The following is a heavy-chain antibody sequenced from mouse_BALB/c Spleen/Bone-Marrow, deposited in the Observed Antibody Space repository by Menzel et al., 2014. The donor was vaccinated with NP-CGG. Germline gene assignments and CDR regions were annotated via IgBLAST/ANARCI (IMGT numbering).Heavy chain of an antibody. CDR3: ARYWDAY. Sequence: QVQLQQSRAELAKPGASVKMSCKASGYTFTNYWMHWVKRRPGQGPEWIGYIDPNTYYTRYNQKFKDKATLTADKSSSTAYLQLSSLTSEDSAVYYCARYWDAYWGQGTLVTVSA. D-gene: IGHD4-1*01. CDR2: IDPNTYYT. CDR1: GYTFTNYW. J-gene: IGHJ3*01. V-gene: IGHV1-7*01.